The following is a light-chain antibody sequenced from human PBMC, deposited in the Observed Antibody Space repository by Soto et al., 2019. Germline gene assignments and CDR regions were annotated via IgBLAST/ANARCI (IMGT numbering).Light chain of an antibody. CDR1: QDISNY. J-gene: IGKJ4*01. CDR3: QQYDNPALT. Sequence: DIQMTHSPSSLSASVGDRVTITFHASQDISNYLNWYQQKPGKAPKLLLYDASNLETGVPSRFSGSGSGTDFTFTISSLQPEDIATYYCQQYDNPALTFGGGTKVDIK. V-gene: IGKV1-33*01. CDR2: DAS.